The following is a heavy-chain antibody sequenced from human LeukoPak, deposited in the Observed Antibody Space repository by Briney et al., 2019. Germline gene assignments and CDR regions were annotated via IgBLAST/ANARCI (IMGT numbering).Heavy chain of an antibody. Sequence: GGSLRLSCAASGFTFTSYGMHWVRQAPGKGLEWVSFIRSDGSNKYYADSVKGRFIISRDNSKNRLYLQMNSVRAEDTAVYYCAKDLRFGNPSVVDGFWGQGSLVTVSS. CDR1: GFTFTSYG. J-gene: IGHJ4*02. CDR2: IRSDGSNK. CDR3: AKDLRFGNPSVVDGF. V-gene: IGHV3-30*02. D-gene: IGHD3-16*01.